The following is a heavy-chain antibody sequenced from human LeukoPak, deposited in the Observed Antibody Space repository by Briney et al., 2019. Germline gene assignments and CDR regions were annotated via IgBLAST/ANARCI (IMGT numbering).Heavy chain of an antibody. CDR3: ANEYSKGDV. CDR1: GFTFPNYV. D-gene: IGHD4-11*01. CDR2: ISGSGGNT. J-gene: IGHJ3*01. V-gene: IGHV3-23*01. Sequence: GGSLRLSCAASGFTFPNYVMSWVRQAPGKGLEWVSGISGSGGNTYYADSVKGRFTISRDNSRNTLYLQMNSLRAEDAAVYYCANEYSKGDVWGQGTMVTVSS.